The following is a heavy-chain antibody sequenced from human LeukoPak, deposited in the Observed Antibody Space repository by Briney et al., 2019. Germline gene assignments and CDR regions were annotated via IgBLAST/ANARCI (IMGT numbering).Heavy chain of an antibody. CDR2: ISWNSGSI. V-gene: IGHV3-9*01. J-gene: IGHJ4*02. D-gene: IGHD3-10*01. Sequence: PGRSLRLSCAASGFTFDDYAMHWVRQAPGKGLEWVSGISWNSGSIGYADSVKGRFTISRDNAKNSLYLQMNSLRAEDTALYYCAKDLGGITMVRGVTLDFDYWGQGTLVTVSS. CDR1: GFTFDDYA. CDR3: AKDLGGITMVRGVTLDFDY.